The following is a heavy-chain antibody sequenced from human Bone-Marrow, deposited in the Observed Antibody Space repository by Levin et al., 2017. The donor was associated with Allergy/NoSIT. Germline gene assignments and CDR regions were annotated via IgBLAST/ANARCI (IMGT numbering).Heavy chain of an antibody. CDR1: GFTFSSYA. CDR3: AKDFTIAAINPGDY. J-gene: IGHJ4*02. D-gene: IGHD6-6*01. CDR2: ISGSGGST. V-gene: IGHV3-23*01. Sequence: GESLKISCAASGFTFSSYAMSWVRQAPGKGLEWVSAISGSGGSTYYADSVKGRFTISRDNSKNTLYLQMNSLRAEDTAVYYCAKDFTIAAINPGDYWGQGTLVTVSS.